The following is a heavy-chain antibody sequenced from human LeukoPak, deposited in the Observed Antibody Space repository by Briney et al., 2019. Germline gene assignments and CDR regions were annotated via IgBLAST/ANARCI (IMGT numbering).Heavy chain of an antibody. D-gene: IGHD5-12*01. Sequence: ASVKVSCKVSGYTLTELSMHWVRQAPGKGLEWMGGFDPEDGETIYAQKFQGRVTMTEDTSTDTAYMELSSLRSEDTAVYYCAGVATISLHDAFDIWGQGTMVTVSS. CDR3: AGVATISLHDAFDI. V-gene: IGHV1-24*01. CDR2: FDPEDGET. J-gene: IGHJ3*02. CDR1: GYTLTELS.